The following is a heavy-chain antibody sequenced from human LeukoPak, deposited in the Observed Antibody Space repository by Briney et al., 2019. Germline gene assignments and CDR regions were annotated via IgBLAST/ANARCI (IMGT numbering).Heavy chain of an antibody. CDR3: VKTPARYSSGWYYDY. CDR2: ISSNGGST. V-gene: IGHV3-64D*06. J-gene: IGHJ4*02. CDR1: GFTFSSYA. D-gene: IGHD6-19*01. Sequence: GGSLRLSCSASGFTFSSYAMHWVRQAPGKGLEYVSAISSNGGSTYCADSVKGRFTISRDNSKNTLYLQMSSLRAEDTAVYYCVKTPARYSSGWYYDYWGQGTLVTVSS.